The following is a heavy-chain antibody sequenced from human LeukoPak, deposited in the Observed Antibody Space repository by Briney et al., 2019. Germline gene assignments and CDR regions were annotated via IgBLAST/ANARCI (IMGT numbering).Heavy chain of an antibody. D-gene: IGHD3-9*01. CDR1: GFTVSSNY. Sequence: GGSLSLSCAASGFTVSSNYMRWVRQAPGKGLEWVSVIYSGGSTYYADSVKGRFTISRDNPKNTLYLQMNSLRAEDTAVYYCARAYDILTGLDYWGQGTLVTVSS. V-gene: IGHV3-53*01. CDR3: ARAYDILTGLDY. J-gene: IGHJ4*02. CDR2: IYSGGST.